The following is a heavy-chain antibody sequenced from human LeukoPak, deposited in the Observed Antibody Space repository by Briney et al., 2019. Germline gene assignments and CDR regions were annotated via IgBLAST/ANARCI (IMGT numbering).Heavy chain of an antibody. V-gene: IGHV3-30*18. CDR2: ISYDGSNK. CDR3: AKSGALYGYCFDY. D-gene: IGHD5-24*01. J-gene: IGHJ4*02. CDR1: GFTFSSYG. Sequence: TGGSLRLSCAASGFTFSSYGMHWVRQAPGKGLEWVAVISYDGSNKYYADSVKGRFTISRDNSKNTLYLQMNSLRAEDTAVYYCAKSGALYGYCFDYWGQGILVTVSS.